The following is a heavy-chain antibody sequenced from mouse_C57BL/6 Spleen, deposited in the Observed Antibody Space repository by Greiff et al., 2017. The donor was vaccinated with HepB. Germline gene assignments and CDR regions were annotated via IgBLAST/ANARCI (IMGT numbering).Heavy chain of an antibody. CDR3: ARSDGNYSSKFAY. CDR1: GYTFTSYW. J-gene: IGHJ3*01. D-gene: IGHD2-1*01. CDR2: IDPSDSYT. V-gene: IGHV1-69*01. Sequence: QVQLQQPGAELVMPGASVKLSCKASGYTFTSYWMHWVKQRPGQGLEWIGEIDPSDSYTNYNQKFKGKSTLTVDKSSSTAYMQLSSLTSEDSAVYYCARSDGNYSSKFAYWGQGTLVTVSA.